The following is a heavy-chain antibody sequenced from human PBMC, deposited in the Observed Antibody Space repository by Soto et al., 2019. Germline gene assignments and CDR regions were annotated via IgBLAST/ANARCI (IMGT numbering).Heavy chain of an antibody. CDR1: GFTFSSNA. D-gene: IGHD2-8*01. CDR2: TSGSGDSI. J-gene: IGHJ4*02. CDR3: AREALYCTNGVCYQYFDY. Sequence: SLRLSCAASGFTFSSNAMSWVRQAPGKGLEWVSSTSGSGDSIYYADSVKGRFTISRDNSKNTLYLQMNSLRDDDTAVYYCAREALYCTNGVCYQYFDYWGQGTLVTVSS. V-gene: IGHV3-23*01.